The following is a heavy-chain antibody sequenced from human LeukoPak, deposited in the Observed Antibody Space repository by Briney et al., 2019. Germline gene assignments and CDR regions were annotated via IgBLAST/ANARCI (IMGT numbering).Heavy chain of an antibody. CDR1: GFTVSSNY. CDR2: IYSGGST. V-gene: IGHV3-53*01. Sequence: PGGSLRLSCAASGFTVSSNYMSWVRQAPGKGLEWVSVIYSGGSTYYADSVKGRFTISRDNSKNTLYLQMNSLRAEDTAVYYCARDPYSSGWYEVGAFDIWGQGTMVTVSS. D-gene: IGHD6-19*01. CDR3: ARDPYSSGWYEVGAFDI. J-gene: IGHJ3*02.